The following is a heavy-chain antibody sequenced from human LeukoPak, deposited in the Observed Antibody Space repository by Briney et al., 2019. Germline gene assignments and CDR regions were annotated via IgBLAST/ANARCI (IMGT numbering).Heavy chain of an antibody. CDR3: AILTLYGEGFDN. V-gene: IGHV4-39*01. CDR1: DGSSSSSSYY. CDR2: IYHSGST. J-gene: IGHJ4*02. D-gene: IGHD4/OR15-4a*01. Sequence: SETLSLTCTVSDGSSSSSSYYWRWIRQPPGKGLEWIGNIYHSGSTYYNPSLKSRVAISVDTSKNQFSLMLSSVTAADTAIYYCAILTLYGEGFDNWGQGTLVTVSS.